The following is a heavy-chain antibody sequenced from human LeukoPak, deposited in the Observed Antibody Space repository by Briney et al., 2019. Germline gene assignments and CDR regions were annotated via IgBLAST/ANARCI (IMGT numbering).Heavy chain of an antibody. CDR2: INSGGSGT. CDR1: GFNFASNW. J-gene: IGHJ4*01. D-gene: IGHD7-27*01. Sequence: GGSLRLSCVASGFNFASNWMHWVRQTPGKGQMWVSRINSGGSGTSYADSVEGRFTISRDNAKNTLYLQMNNLRAEDTAMYYCASSLGPLTEYWGQGTLVTVSS. CDR3: ASSLGPLTEY. V-gene: IGHV3-74*01.